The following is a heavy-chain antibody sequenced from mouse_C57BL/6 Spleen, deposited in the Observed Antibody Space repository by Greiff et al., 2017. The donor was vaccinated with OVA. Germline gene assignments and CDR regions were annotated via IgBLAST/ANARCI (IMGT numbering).Heavy chain of an antibody. D-gene: IGHD2-4*01. V-gene: IGHV5-4*01. CDR2: ISDGGSYT. J-gene: IGHJ4*01. CDR1: GFTFSSYA. Sequence: EVQLVESGGGLVKPGGSLKLSCAASGFTFSSYAMSWVRQTPEKRLEWVATISDGGSYTYYPDNVKGRFTISRDNAKNNLYLQMSHLKSEDTAMYYCAREDYDDAMDYWGQGTSVTVSS. CDR3: AREDYDDAMDY.